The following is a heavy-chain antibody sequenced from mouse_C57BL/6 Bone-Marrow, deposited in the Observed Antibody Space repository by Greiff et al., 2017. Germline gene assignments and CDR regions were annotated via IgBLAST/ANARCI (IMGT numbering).Heavy chain of an antibody. D-gene: IGHD1-1*01. CDR2: LDPSDSYT. J-gene: IGHJ3*01. CDR3: ARDYYGSSFWFAY. CDR1: GYTFTSYW. Sequence: QVQLQQPGAELVMPGASVTLSCKASGYTFTSYWMHWVKQRPGQGLEWIGELDPSDSYTNYNQQFKGKSTLTVDKSSSTAYMQLSSLTSEDSAGYYCARDYYGSSFWFAYWGQGTLVTVSA. V-gene: IGHV1-69*01.